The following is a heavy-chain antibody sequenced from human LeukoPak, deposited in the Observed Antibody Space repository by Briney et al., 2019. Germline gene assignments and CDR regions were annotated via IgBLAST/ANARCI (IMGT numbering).Heavy chain of an antibody. D-gene: IGHD1-1*01. J-gene: IGHJ4*02. CDR1: GFTFSSYA. V-gene: IGHV3-21*01. CDR2: ISSSSSNI. Sequence: GGSLRLSCAASGFTFSSYAMTWVRQAPGKGLEWVSSISSSSSNIYYADSVKGRFTISRDNAKNSLYLQMNSLRVEDTAVYYCARCTTGRTFGSLREIKRSREIDYWGQGTLVTVSS. CDR3: ARCTTGRTFGSLREIKRSREIDY.